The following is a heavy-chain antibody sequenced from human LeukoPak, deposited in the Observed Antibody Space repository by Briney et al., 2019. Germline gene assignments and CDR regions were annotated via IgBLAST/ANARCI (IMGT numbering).Heavy chain of an antibody. V-gene: IGHV3-74*01. CDR1: GFIFSSYW. CDR2: INTDGSST. CDR3: AKDLLTYYDYVWSIPEP. J-gene: IGHJ5*02. D-gene: IGHD3-16*01. Sequence: GGSLRLSCAASGFIFSSYWMHWVRQAPGKGLVWVSRINTDGSSTNYADSVKGRFTISRDNAKNTLYLQMNSLRVEDTAVYYCAKDLLTYYDYVWSIPEPWGQGTLVTVSS.